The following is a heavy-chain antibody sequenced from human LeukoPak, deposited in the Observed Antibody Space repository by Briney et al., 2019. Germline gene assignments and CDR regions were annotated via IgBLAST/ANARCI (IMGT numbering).Heavy chain of an antibody. CDR3: ARHGWLGVGGWY. D-gene: IGHD6-19*01. CDR1: GGSINSSSYY. CDR2: IYYSGST. Sequence: NPSETLSLTCTVSGGSINSSSYYWGWIRQPPGKGLEWIGSIYYSGSTYYNPSLKSRVTISVDTSKNQFSLELRSVTAADTAVYSCARHGWLGVGGWYWGQGTLVTVSS. J-gene: IGHJ4*02. V-gene: IGHV4-39*01.